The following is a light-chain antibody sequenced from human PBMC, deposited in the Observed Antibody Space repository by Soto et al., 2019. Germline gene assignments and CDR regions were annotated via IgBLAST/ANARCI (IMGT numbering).Light chain of an antibody. CDR3: MQGTHWPPIT. J-gene: IGKJ5*01. CDR2: KVS. Sequence: DVVVTQSPLSLPVTLGQAASISCRSSQGVVYRDGNTYLSWFHQRTGQSPRRLIYKVSNRDSGVPDRFSGSGSGTDFTLKISRVEAEDVGVYYCMQGTHWPPITLGQGTRLEIK. V-gene: IGKV2-30*01. CDR1: QGVVYRDGNTY.